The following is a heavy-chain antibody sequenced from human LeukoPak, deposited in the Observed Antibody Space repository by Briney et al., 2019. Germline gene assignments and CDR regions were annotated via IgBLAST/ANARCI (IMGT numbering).Heavy chain of an antibody. CDR2: IKQDGSEK. J-gene: IGHJ6*03. D-gene: IGHD3-10*01. CDR3: AKVIWFGDPTLSYYYYYYMDV. Sequence: GSLRLSCAASGFTFSSYWMSWVRQAPGKGLEWVANIKQDGSEKYYVDSVKGRFTISRDNAKNSLYLQMNSLRAEDTAVYYCAKVIWFGDPTLSYYYYYYMDVWGKGTTVTVSS. V-gene: IGHV3-7*03. CDR1: GFTFSSYW.